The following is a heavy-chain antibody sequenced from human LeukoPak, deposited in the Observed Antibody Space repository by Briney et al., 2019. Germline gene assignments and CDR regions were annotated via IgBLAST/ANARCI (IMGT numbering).Heavy chain of an antibody. J-gene: IGHJ4*02. CDR2: MNPNSGNT. Sequence: ASVTVSCKASGYTFTSYDINWVRQATGQGLEWMGWMNPNSGNTGYAQKFQGRVTMTRNTSISTAYMELSSLRSEDTAVYYCATTLGDQLTNFDYWGQGTLVTVSS. D-gene: IGHD2-2*01. CDR1: GYTFTSYD. CDR3: ATTLGDQLTNFDY. V-gene: IGHV1-8*01.